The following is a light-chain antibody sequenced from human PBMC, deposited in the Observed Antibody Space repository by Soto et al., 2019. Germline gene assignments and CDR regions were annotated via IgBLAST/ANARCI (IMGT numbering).Light chain of an antibody. CDR3: SSYSSSNTQV. V-gene: IGLV2-14*03. Sequence: QSVLTQPASVSGSPGQSTTISCTGTSSDVGGYDYVSWYQHYPGKAPKLMIYDVGNRPSGVSNRFSGSKSGNTASLTISGLQAEDEADYYCSSYSSSNTQVFGTGTKVTVL. CDR1: SSDVGGYDY. CDR2: DVG. J-gene: IGLJ1*01.